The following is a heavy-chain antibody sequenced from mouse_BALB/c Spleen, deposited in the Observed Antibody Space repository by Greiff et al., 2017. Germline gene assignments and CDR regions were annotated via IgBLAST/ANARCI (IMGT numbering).Heavy chain of an antibody. J-gene: IGHJ4*01. CDR3: AIGGYGNYDYAMDY. CDR1: GFTFSDYY. V-gene: IGHV5-4*02. Sequence: EVKLMESGGGLVKPGGSLKLSCAASGFTFSDYYMYWVRQNPEKRLEWVATFSDGGSYTYYPESVKGRFTISRDNAKNNLYLQMSSLKSEDTAMYYCAIGGYGNYDYAMDYRGQGASVTESS. CDR2: FSDGGSYT. D-gene: IGHD2-10*02.